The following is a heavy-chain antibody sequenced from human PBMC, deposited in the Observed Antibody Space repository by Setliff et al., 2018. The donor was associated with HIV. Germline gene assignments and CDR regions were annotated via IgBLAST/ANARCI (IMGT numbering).Heavy chain of an antibody. V-gene: IGHV4-34*01. CDR2: INHSGST. CDR3: ARGRITLVRGVTNPYYDYYMDV. CDR1: GGSFSDYY. J-gene: IGHJ6*03. D-gene: IGHD3-10*01. Sequence: SETLSLTCAVYGGSFSDYYWSWIRQPPGKGLEWIGEINHSGSTNYNPSLKSRVTISVDTSKNQFSLKVNSVTAADTAVYYCARGRITLVRGVTNPYYDYYMDVWGKGTTVTV.